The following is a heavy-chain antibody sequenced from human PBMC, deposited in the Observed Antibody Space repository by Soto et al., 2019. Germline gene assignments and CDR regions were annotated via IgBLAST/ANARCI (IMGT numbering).Heavy chain of an antibody. Sequence: PSETLSLTCTVSGGSITSSYYWGWIRQPPGKGLEWIGSIYYSGSTYYNPSLKSRVTISVDTSKNQFSLKLSSVTAADTAVYYCAITTDIWGQGTMVTVSS. V-gene: IGHV4-39*07. CDR1: GGSITSSYY. J-gene: IGHJ3*02. D-gene: IGHD1-1*01. CDR2: IYYSGST. CDR3: AITTDI.